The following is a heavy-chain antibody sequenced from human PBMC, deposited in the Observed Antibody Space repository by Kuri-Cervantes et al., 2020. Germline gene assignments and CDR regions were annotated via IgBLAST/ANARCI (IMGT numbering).Heavy chain of an antibody. Sequence: SQTLSLTCAVSGYSISSGYYWGWIRQPPGKGLEWIGSIYHSGSTYYNPSLKSRVTISVDTSKNQFSLKLSSVTAADTAVYYCATSGYCSGGSCYSGGFYFDYWGQGTLVTDSS. CDR1: GYSISSGYY. CDR3: ATSGYCSGGSCYSGGFYFDY. D-gene: IGHD2-15*01. J-gene: IGHJ4*02. CDR2: IYHSGST. V-gene: IGHV4-38-2*01.